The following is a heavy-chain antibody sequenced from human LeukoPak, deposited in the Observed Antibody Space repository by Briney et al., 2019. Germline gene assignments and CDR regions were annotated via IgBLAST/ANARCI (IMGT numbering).Heavy chain of an antibody. V-gene: IGHV3-11*06. J-gene: IGHJ4*02. Sequence: PGGSLRLSCAASGFTFSDYYMSWIRQAPGKGLEWVSYISSSSSYTNYADSVKGRFTISRDNAKNSLYLQMNSLRDEDTAVYYCARAYSTGWYYFDYWGQGTLVTVSS. CDR3: ARAYSTGWYYFDY. CDR1: GFTFSDYY. CDR2: ISSSSSYT. D-gene: IGHD6-19*01.